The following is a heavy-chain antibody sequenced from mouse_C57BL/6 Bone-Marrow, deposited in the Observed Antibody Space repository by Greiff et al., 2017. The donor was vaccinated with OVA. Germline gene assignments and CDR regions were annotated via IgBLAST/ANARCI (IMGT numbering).Heavy chain of an antibody. CDR1: GFNIKDDY. D-gene: IGHD1-1*01. CDR2: IDPENGDS. CDR3: TTHYGSSSVYFDY. Sequence: DVKLVESGAELVRPGASVKLSCTASGFNIKDDYMHWVKQRPEQGLEWIGWIDPENGDSEYASKFQGKATITADTSSNTAYLQLSSLTSEDTAVYYCTTHYGSSSVYFDYWGQGTTLTVSS. V-gene: IGHV14-4*01. J-gene: IGHJ2*01.